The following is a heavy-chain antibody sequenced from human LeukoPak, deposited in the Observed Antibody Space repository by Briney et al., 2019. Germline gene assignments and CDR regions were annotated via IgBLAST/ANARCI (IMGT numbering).Heavy chain of an antibody. CDR2: ISAYNGNT. Sequence: GASVKVSCKGSGYTLSNHAFSWVRQAPGQGLEWMGWISAYNGNTNYAQKLQGRVTMTTDTSTSTAYMELRSLRSDDTAVYYCARPRASTEPYAFDIWGQGTMVTVSS. V-gene: IGHV1-18*04. CDR3: ARPRASTEPYAFDI. CDR1: GYTLSNHA. D-gene: IGHD1-26*01. J-gene: IGHJ3*02.